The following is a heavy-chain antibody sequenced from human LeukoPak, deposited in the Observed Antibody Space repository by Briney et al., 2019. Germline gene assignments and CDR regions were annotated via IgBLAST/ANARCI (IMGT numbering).Heavy chain of an antibody. CDR3: AREWIVVVPAALKSYYYYYGMDV. D-gene: IGHD2-2*01. CDR1: GGAISSYY. CDR2: IYTSGST. V-gene: IGHV4-4*07. J-gene: IGHJ6*02. Sequence: SETLSLTCTVSGGAISSYYWSWIRQPAGKGLEWIGRIYTSGSTNYNPSLKSRVTMSVDTSKNQFSLKLSSVTAADTAVYYCAREWIVVVPAALKSYYYYYGMDVWGQGTTVTVSS.